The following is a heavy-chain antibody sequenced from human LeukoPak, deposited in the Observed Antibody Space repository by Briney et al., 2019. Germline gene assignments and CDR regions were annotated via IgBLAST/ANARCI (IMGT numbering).Heavy chain of an antibody. D-gene: IGHD3-22*01. CDR1: GFTFSSYS. J-gene: IGHJ4*02. V-gene: IGHV3-21*04. CDR2: ISSSSGYI. Sequence: PGGSLRLSCAASGFTFSSYSMNWVRQAPGKGLEWVSSISSSSGYIYYADSVKGRFTISRDNSKNTLYLQINSLRAEDTAIYYCAKGLTVRDPYYFDYWGQGTLVTVSS. CDR3: AKGLTVRDPYYFDY.